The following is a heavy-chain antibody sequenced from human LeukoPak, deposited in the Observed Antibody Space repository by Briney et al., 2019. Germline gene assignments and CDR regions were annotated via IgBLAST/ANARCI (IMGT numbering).Heavy chain of an antibody. Sequence: SETLSLTCTVSGGSISSSSYYWGWIRQPPGQGLEWIGSIYYSGSTYYNPSLKSRVTISVDTSKNQFSLELSSLGSEDTAVYYCATGSIAVAGPTSNWFDPWGQGTLVTVSS. CDR1: GGSISSSSYY. J-gene: IGHJ5*02. CDR2: IYYSGST. D-gene: IGHD6-19*01. V-gene: IGHV4-39*07. CDR3: ATGSIAVAGPTSNWFDP.